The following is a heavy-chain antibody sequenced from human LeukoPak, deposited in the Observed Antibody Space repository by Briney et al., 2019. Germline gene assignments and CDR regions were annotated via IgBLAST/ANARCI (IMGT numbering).Heavy chain of an antibody. CDR1: GFTFSSYW. CDR3: ARVPPYGDYRGDSQPADY. D-gene: IGHD4-17*01. CDR2: ITQDGSEK. V-gene: IGHV3-7*01. J-gene: IGHJ4*02. Sequence: PGGSLRLSCAASGFTFSSYWMSWVRQAPGKGLEWVANITQDGSEKYYVDSVKGRFTISRDNAKNSLYLQMNSLRAEDTAVYYCARVPPYGDYRGDSQPADYWGQGTLVTVS.